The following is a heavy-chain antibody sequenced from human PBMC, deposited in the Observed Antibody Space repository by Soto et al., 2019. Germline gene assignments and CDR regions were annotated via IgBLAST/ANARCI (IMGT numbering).Heavy chain of an antibody. CDR3: ARPRYPGRGYYGMDV. CDR1: GYSFTSYW. CDR2: IYPGDSDT. J-gene: IGHJ6*02. D-gene: IGHD2-15*01. Sequence: GESLKISCKGSGYSFTSYWIGWVRQMPGKGLECMGIIYPGDSDTRYSPSFQGQVTISADKSISTAYLQWSSLKASDTAMYYCARPRYPGRGYYGMDVWGQGTTVTVAS. V-gene: IGHV5-51*01.